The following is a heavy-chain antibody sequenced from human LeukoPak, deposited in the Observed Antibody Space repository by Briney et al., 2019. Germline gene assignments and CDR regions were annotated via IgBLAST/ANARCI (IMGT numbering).Heavy chain of an antibody. CDR2: INHSGST. CDR1: GGSFSGYY. V-gene: IGHV4-34*01. Sequence: SETLSLTCAVYGGSFSGYYWSWIRQPPGKGLEWIGEINHSGSTNYNPSLKSRVTISVDTSKNQFSLKLSSVTAADTAVYYCARHSSSPFGVPRAFDIWGQGTMVTVSS. J-gene: IGHJ3*02. D-gene: IGHD6-6*01. CDR3: ARHSSSPFGVPRAFDI.